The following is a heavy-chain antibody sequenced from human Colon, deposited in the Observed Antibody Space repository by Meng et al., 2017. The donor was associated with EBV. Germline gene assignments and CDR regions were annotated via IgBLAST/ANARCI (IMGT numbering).Heavy chain of an antibody. Sequence: SGLGLVELSQTTHLARTVSRGSISSGYYSCSSIRQPPGQGLEWIGYIHHSGSAYYNPSLKSRVSISVDTSKSQFSLNLNSMTAADTAVYYCASFDHIPRRNYFDYWGQGTLVTVSS. CDR3: ASFDHIPRRNYFDY. CDR1: RGSISSGYYS. J-gene: IGHJ4*02. D-gene: IGHD2-21*01. V-gene: IGHV4-30-4*01. CDR2: IHHSGSA.